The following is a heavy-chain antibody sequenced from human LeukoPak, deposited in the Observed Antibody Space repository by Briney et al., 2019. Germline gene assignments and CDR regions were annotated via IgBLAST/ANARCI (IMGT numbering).Heavy chain of an antibody. CDR1: SDSIRSYY. D-gene: IGHD4-23*01. CDR3: ANYGGSSRPLDY. CDR2: VYYSGST. J-gene: IGHJ4*02. Sequence: SETLSLTCTVSSDSIRSYYWSWIRQPPGKGLEWLGHVYYSGSTNYNPSFKSRVTISVDTSKNQFSLKLNSVTAADTAVYYCANYGGSSRPLDYWGQGTLVTVSS. V-gene: IGHV4-59*01.